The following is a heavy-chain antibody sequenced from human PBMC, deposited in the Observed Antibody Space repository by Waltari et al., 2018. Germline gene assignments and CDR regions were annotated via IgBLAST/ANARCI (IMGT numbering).Heavy chain of an antibody. Sequence: QVQLVQSGAEVKKTGASVKVSCQASGYTFTSYARHWLRQAPGQRLELIGWIKAGNVNTKYSQKFQGRVTITRDTSASTAYMELSSLRSEDTAVYYCARDWVGEVGDYWGQGTLVTVSS. CDR2: IKAGNVNT. D-gene: IGHD2-15*01. CDR1: GYTFTSYA. CDR3: ARDWVGEVGDY. J-gene: IGHJ4*02. V-gene: IGHV1-3*01.